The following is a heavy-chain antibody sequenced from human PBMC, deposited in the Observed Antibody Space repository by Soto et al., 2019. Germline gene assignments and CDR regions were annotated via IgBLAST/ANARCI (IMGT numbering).Heavy chain of an antibody. CDR2: IYYSGST. Sequence: PSETLSLTCTVSGGYISSYYWSWIRQPPGKGLEWIGYIYYSGSTNYNPSLKSRVTISVDTSKNQFSLKLSSVTAADTAVYYCARGIAAAGRYFDYWGQGTLVTVSS. CDR1: GGYISSYY. J-gene: IGHJ4*02. V-gene: IGHV4-59*01. D-gene: IGHD6-13*01. CDR3: ARGIAAAGRYFDY.